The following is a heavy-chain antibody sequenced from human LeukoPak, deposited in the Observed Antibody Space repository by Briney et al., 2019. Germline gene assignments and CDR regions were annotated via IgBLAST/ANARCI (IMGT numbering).Heavy chain of an antibody. V-gene: IGHV1-18*01. CDR1: GYTFTSYG. CDR3: ARDGTSTDDY. Sequence: ASVKVSFKASGYTFTSYGISWVRQAPGQGLGWMGWISAYNGNTNYAQKFQGRLTVTTDSSTSTAYMELRNLRSDDTAVYYCARDGTSTDDYWGQGTLVTVSS. J-gene: IGHJ4*02. CDR2: ISAYNGNT. D-gene: IGHD2-2*01.